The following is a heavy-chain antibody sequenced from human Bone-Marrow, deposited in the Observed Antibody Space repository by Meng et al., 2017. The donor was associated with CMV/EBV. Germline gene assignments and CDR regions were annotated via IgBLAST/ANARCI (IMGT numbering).Heavy chain of an antibody. D-gene: IGHD3-3*01. V-gene: IGHV3-30*04. Sequence: GESLKISCAASGFTFSDYAMHWVRQAPGKGLEWVAVISFDGSNKFYADSVKGRYTISRDNSKNTLNLQMSSLRAEDTAVYYCARDLDYDFWSGYRYYYYYGMAVWGQGTTVTVAS. CDR1: GFTFSDYA. CDR2: ISFDGSNK. J-gene: IGHJ6*02. CDR3: ARDLDYDFWSGYRYYYYYGMAV.